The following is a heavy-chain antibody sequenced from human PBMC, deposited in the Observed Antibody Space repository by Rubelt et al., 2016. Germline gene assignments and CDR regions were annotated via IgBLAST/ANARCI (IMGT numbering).Heavy chain of an antibody. CDR1: GDSINSGSISSGQVY. CDR2: IYYSGST. J-gene: IGHJ4*02. V-gene: IGHV4-39*01. Sequence: QLQLQESGPGLVKPWETLSLTCTVSGDSINSGSISSGQVYWAWIRQPLGKGLEWIGSIYYSGSTYYNPSLKSRVTISVDTSKNQFSRKLSSVTAADTAVYYCARTYYYDSSGPVDYWGQGTLVTVSS. CDR3: ARTYYYDSSGPVDY. D-gene: IGHD3-22*01.